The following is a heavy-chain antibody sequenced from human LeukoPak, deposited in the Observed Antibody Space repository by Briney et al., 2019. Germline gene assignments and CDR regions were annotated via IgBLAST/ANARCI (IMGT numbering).Heavy chain of an antibody. V-gene: IGHV3-74*01. D-gene: IGHD3-9*01. CDR2: INSDGSST. J-gene: IGHJ3*02. CDR3: ARVGSIRYFDWSPILAAFDI. CDR1: GFTFSSYW. Sequence: PGGSLRLSCAASGFTFSSYWMPWVRQAPGKGLVCVSRINSDGSSTSYADSVTGRFTISRDNAKNTLYLKMNSLRAEDTAVYYCARVGSIRYFDWSPILAAFDIWGQGTMVTVSS.